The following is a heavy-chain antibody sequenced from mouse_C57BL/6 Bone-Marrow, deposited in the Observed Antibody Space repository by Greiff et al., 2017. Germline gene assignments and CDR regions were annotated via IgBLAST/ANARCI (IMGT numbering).Heavy chain of an antibody. Sequence: VQLQQPGPELVKPGASVKLSCKASGYSFTGYYMHWVKQSHGHILDWIGYIYPYNGVSSYNQNFKGKATLTVDKSSSTTYMEHRSLTSEDAAVYCCARGGFAFWGQGTLVTVAA. CDR1: GYSFTGYY. V-gene: IGHV1-31*01. J-gene: IGHJ3*01. CDR2: IYPYNGVS. CDR3: ARGGFAF.